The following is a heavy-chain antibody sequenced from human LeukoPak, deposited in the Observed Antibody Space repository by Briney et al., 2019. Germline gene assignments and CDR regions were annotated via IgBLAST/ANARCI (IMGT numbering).Heavy chain of an antibody. V-gene: IGHV3-48*01. J-gene: IGHJ5*02. D-gene: IGHD6-13*01. CDR3: AREPSYSSSWYTTCDH. CDR1: GFNFNNYN. Sequence: PGGFLRLSCAASGFNFNNYNMNWVRQAAGNVREWVSYITLSSSTTYYADSVKGRFTISRDNAKKSLYLQMNSLRAEDTAVYYCAREPSYSSSWYTTCDHWGQGILVTVSS. CDR2: ITLSSSTT.